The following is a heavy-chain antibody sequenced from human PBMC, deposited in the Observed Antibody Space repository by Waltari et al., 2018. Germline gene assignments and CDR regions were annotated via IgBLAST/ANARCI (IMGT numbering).Heavy chain of an antibody. CDR1: GFTLSSFW. D-gene: IGHD6-19*01. Sequence: EVQLVESGGGLVQPGGSLRLPCPASGFTLSSFWMNWVRQTPGKGLEWVAGIKQDGSEKYYADSVKGRFTISRDNAKNSLYLQMNSLRAEDTAVYYCATSGWYCFDYWGQGTLVTVSS. CDR3: ATSGWYCFDY. CDR2: IKQDGSEK. V-gene: IGHV3-7*01. J-gene: IGHJ4*02.